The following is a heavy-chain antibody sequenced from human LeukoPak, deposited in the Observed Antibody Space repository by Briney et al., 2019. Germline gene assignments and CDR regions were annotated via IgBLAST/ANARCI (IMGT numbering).Heavy chain of an antibody. D-gene: IGHD4-17*01. CDR2: IKSKTDGGTT. V-gene: IGHV3-15*01. CDR3: ITDPAGVTTVTSPNYYFDY. CDR1: GFTFSNAW. J-gene: IGHJ4*02. Sequence: PGGSLRLSCAASGFTFSNAWMSWVRQAPGKGLEWVGRIKSKTDGGTTDYAAPVKGRFTISRDDSRNTLYLQMNSLKTEDTAVYYCITDPAGVTTVTSPNYYFDYWGQGTLVTVSS.